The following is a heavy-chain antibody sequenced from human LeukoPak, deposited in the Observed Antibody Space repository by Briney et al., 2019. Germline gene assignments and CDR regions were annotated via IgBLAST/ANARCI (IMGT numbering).Heavy chain of an antibody. CDR3: ARTTYANSPYHFDF. V-gene: IGHV5-51*01. J-gene: IGHJ4*02. CDR1: GYSPPNYW. D-gene: IGHD2-2*01. Sequence: GESLKISCQGSGYSPPNYWIGWVRQMPGKGLEWVGLINPGDSDTRYSPSCQGQVTISADKSIRTAYLQWSSLKASDTAMYYCARTTYANSPYHFDFWGQGTLVTVSS. CDR2: INPGDSDT.